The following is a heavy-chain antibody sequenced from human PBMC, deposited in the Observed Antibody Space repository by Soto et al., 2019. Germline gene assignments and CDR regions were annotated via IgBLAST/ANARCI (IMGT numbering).Heavy chain of an antibody. CDR3: ARDRSGGSPAAPPD. CDR1: GFTFSSYW. Sequence: GGSLRLSCAASGFTFSSYWMHWVRQAPGKGLVWVSRINSDGSSTSYADSVKGRFTISRDNAKNTLYLQMNRLRAEDTAVYYCARDRSGGSPAAPPDWGQGTLVTVSS. CDR2: INSDGSST. D-gene: IGHD2-15*01. V-gene: IGHV3-74*01. J-gene: IGHJ4*02.